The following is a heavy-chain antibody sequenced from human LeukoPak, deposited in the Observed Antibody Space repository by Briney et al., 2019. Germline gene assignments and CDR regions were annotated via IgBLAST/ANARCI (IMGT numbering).Heavy chain of an antibody. V-gene: IGHV4-34*01. CDR3: ARGPPYYYDSSGYYYGTHYGMDV. J-gene: IGHJ6*02. CDR1: GFSVSNYY. D-gene: IGHD3-22*01. Sequence: GSLRLSCAASGFSVSNYYMSWIRQPPGKGLEWIGEINHSGSTNYNPSLKSRVTISVDTSKNQFSLKLSSVTAADTAVYYCARGPPYYYDSSGYYYGTHYGMDVWGQGTTVTVSS. CDR2: INHSGST.